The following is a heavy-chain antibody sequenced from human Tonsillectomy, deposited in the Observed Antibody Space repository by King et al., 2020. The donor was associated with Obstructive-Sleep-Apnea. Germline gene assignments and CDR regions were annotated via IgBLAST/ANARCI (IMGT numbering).Heavy chain of an antibody. Sequence: QLVQSGAEVKKPGASVKVSCKTSGYTFSGYYIHWVRQAPGQGLEWMGGISPNNGGTHYAQKFQGRVTMTLDTSITTAYMEVRRLRSDDTAVYYCAREDEGDAFDIWGQGTMVTVSS. CDR3: AREDEGDAFDI. CDR2: ISPNNGGT. CDR1: GYTFSGYY. J-gene: IGHJ3*02. V-gene: IGHV1-2*02.